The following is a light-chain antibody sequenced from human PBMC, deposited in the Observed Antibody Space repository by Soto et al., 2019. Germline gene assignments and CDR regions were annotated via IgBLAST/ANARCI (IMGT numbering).Light chain of an antibody. V-gene: IGLV2-23*01. Sequence: QSALTQPASVSGSPGQSITISCTGTSTDVGSYNLVSWYQQHPGKAPKLMIYEGSKRPSGVSNRFSGCKSGNTASLTISGLQAEDEADYYCCSYAGSSTDVFGTGTK. CDR3: CSYAGSSTDV. J-gene: IGLJ1*01. CDR1: STDVGSYNL. CDR2: EGS.